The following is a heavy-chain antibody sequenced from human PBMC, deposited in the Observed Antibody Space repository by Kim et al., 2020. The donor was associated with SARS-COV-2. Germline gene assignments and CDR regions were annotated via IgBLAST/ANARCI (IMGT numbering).Heavy chain of an antibody. J-gene: IGHJ3*02. CDR2: IYYTGLT. CDR3: ARLLDSMTFTYAFDI. D-gene: IGHD2-15*01. CDR1: GASVSSDSYY. Sequence: SETLSLTCTVSGASVSSDSYYWNWVRQAPGKGLEWIGYIYYTGLTNSNPSLTSRPTISLDTSKNQFSLKLSSVTAADTAVYYCARLLDSMTFTYAFDIWSRGTMVTVSS. V-gene: IGHV4-61*01.